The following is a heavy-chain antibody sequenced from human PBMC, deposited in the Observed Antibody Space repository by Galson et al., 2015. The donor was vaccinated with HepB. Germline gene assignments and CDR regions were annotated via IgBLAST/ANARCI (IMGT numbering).Heavy chain of an antibody. Sequence: SLRLSCAASGFTFSSYSMNWVRQAPGKGLEWVSYISSSSSTIYYADSVKGRFTISRDNAKNSLYLQMNSLRAEDTAVYYCARSTEGYSSSWAGGYYYYGMDVWGQGTTVTVSS. V-gene: IGHV3-48*04. J-gene: IGHJ6*02. D-gene: IGHD6-13*01. CDR2: ISSSSSTI. CDR1: GFTFSSYS. CDR3: ARSTEGYSSSWAGGYYYYGMDV.